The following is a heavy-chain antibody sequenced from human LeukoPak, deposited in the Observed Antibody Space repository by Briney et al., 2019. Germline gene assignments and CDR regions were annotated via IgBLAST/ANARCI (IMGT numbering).Heavy chain of an antibody. CDR2: IYPGDSDT. V-gene: IGHV5-51*01. CDR1: GYSFTSYW. Sequence: GESRKISCKGSGYSFTSYWIGWGRRMPGKGLEWMGIIYPGDSDTRYSPSFQGQVTISADKSISTAYLQWSSLKASDTAMYYCARRDSSSWSFDPWGQGTLVTVSS. D-gene: IGHD6-13*01. CDR3: ARRDSSSWSFDP. J-gene: IGHJ5*01.